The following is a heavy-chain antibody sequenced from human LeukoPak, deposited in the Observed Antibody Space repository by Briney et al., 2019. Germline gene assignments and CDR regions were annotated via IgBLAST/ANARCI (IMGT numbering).Heavy chain of an antibody. CDR1: GGSINNYY. CDR3: ASSDWNYAR. Sequence: SETLSLTCSVSGGSINNYYWSWFRQPPGKGLEWIGYIHYSGSTNYNPSLTSRVTISVDTSKKQFPLRLSSVTAADTAVYYCASSDWNYARWGQGTLVTVSS. V-gene: IGHV4-59*08. CDR2: IHYSGST. J-gene: IGHJ4*02. D-gene: IGHD1-7*01.